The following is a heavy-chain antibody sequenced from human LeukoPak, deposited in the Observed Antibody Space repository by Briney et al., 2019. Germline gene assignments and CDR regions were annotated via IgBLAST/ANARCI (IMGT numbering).Heavy chain of an antibody. CDR1: GFTFSSYA. D-gene: IGHD3-16*01. CDR2: ISGSGGST. CDR3: ARGGDYLQDAFDI. J-gene: IGHJ3*02. Sequence: GGSLRLSCAASGFTFSSYAMSWVRQAPGKGLEWVSAISGSGGSTYYADSVKGRFTISRDNSKNTLYLQMNSLRAEDTAVYYCARGGDYLQDAFDIWGQGTMVTVSS. V-gene: IGHV3-23*01.